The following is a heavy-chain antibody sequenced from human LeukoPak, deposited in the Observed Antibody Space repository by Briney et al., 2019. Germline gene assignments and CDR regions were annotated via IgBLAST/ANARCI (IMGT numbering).Heavy chain of an antibody. V-gene: IGHV4-34*01. Sequence: SETLSLTCAVYGGSFSDYYWSWIRQPPGKGLEWIGEINHSGSTNYNPSLKSRVTISVATSKNQFSLNLSSVPAADTSVYYCARGHCSSTCCYLGGWSYFYYWGQGTLVTVSS. J-gene: IGHJ4*02. CDR3: ARGHCSSTCCYLGGWSYFYY. CDR1: GGSFSDYY. CDR2: INHSGST. D-gene: IGHD2-2*01.